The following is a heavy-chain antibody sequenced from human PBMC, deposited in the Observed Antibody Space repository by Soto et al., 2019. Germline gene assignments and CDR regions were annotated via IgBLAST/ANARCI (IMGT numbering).Heavy chain of an antibody. CDR3: ARGPYDFWSGPEL. CDR1: GGSISSYY. J-gene: IGHJ3*01. D-gene: IGHD3-3*01. V-gene: IGHV4-59*01. CDR2: IYYSGST. Sequence: QVQLQESGPGLVKPSETLSLTCTVSGGSISSYYWSWIRQPPGKGLEWIGYIYYSGSTNYNPSLKSRVTVSVDTSKNQFSLKLSSVTAADTAVYYCARGPYDFWSGPELWGQGKMVAVSS.